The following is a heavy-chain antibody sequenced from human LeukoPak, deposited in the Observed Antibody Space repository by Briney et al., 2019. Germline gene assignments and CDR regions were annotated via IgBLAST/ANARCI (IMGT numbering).Heavy chain of an antibody. J-gene: IGHJ4*02. CDR2: INPNSGGT. CDR1: GYTFTGYY. Sequence: ASVKVSCKASGYTFTGYYMHWVRQAPGQGLEWMGWINPNSGGTNYAQKFQGWVTMTRDTSISTAYMELSRLRSDDTAVYYCARGDILHPPYYDSSGYLGDWGQGTLVTVSS. V-gene: IGHV1-2*04. D-gene: IGHD3-22*01. CDR3: ARGDILHPPYYDSSGYLGD.